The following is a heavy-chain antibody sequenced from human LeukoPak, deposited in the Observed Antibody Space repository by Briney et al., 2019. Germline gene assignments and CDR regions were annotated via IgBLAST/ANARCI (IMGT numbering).Heavy chain of an antibody. CDR1: GFTFSSYA. V-gene: IGHV3-23*01. D-gene: IGHD5-12*01. CDR2: ISGSGGST. Sequence: GGSLRLSCAASGFTFSSYAMSWVRQAPGKGLEWVSAISGSGGSTYYADSVKGRFTISRDNSKNTLYLQMNSLRAEDTAVYYCARDTSGYGGYFDYWGQGTLVTVSS. J-gene: IGHJ4*02. CDR3: ARDTSGYGGYFDY.